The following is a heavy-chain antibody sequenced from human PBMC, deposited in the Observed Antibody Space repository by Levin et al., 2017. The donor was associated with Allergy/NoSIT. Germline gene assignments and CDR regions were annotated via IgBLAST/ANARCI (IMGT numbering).Heavy chain of an antibody. Sequence: SETLSLTCAVSGGSISSGGYSWSWIRQPPGKGLEWIGYIYHSGSTYYNPSLKSRVTISVDRSKNQFSLKLSSVTAADTAVYYCARTTVTTDTYYGMDVWGQGTTVTVSS. D-gene: IGHD4-17*01. CDR3: ARTTVTTDTYYGMDV. CDR1: GGSISSGGYS. CDR2: IYHSGST. V-gene: IGHV4-30-2*01. J-gene: IGHJ6*02.